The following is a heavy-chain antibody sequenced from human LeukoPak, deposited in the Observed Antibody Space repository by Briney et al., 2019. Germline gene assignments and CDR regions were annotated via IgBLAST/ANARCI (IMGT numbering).Heavy chain of an antibody. V-gene: IGHV4-39*01. CDR3: ARHAYYGAKDFDY. Sequence: SETLSLTCIVSGDSISSSSYYWGWIRQPPGTALEWVGSIYNSGSTHYNPSLKSRVTISVDTSKNQFSLKLSSVTAADTAVYYCARHAYYGAKDFDYWGQGTLVTVSS. CDR2: IYNSGST. D-gene: IGHD4-23*01. J-gene: IGHJ4*02. CDR1: GDSISSSSYY.